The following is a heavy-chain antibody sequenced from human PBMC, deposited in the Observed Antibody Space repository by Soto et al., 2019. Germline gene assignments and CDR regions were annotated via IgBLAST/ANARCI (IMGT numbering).Heavy chain of an antibody. J-gene: IGHJ5*02. D-gene: IGHD1-1*01. V-gene: IGHV3-48*02. CDR1: GFTFRNYG. CDR3: AREWNPLNWFDP. CDR2: IGIGSSTK. Sequence: PGGSLRLSCAASGFTFRNYGMNWVRQAPGKGLEWVSYIGIGSSTKYYADSVKGRFTISRDNAKNSLYLQMNSLRDEDTAVYYCAREWNPLNWFDPWGQGTLVTVSS.